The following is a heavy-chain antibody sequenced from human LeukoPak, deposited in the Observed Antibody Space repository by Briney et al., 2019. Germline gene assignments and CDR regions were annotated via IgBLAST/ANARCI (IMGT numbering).Heavy chain of an antibody. CDR2: IYHSGST. Sequence: SETLSLTCAVSGYSISSGYYWGWIRQPPGKGLEWVGNIYHSGSTSYNSSLKSRVTISVDTSKNQFSLKLSSVTAADTAVYYCARLRSGYSSTFYYFDYWGHGTLVTVSS. CDR3: ARLRSGYSSTFYYFDY. V-gene: IGHV4-38-2*01. J-gene: IGHJ4*01. D-gene: IGHD6-13*01. CDR1: GYSISSGYY.